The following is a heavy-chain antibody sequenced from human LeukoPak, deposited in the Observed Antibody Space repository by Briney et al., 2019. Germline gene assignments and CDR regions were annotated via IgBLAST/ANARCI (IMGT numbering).Heavy chain of an antibody. CDR2: VSGNGGTT. Sequence: GGSLRLSCAASGFTFSSYAMSWVRQAPGKGLEWVSSVSGNGGTTYYADSVKGRFTISRDNSRNTVYLQMNSPRAEDTAVYYCAKEGLLDYYYYYMDVWGKGTTVTISS. D-gene: IGHD3-3*02. J-gene: IGHJ6*03. V-gene: IGHV3-23*01. CDR1: GFTFSSYA. CDR3: AKEGLLDYYYYYMDV.